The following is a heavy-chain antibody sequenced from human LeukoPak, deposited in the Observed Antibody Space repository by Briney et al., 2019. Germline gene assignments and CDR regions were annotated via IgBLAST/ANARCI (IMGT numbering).Heavy chain of an antibody. CDR1: GFTFTSHW. V-gene: IGHV3-7*01. J-gene: IGHJ4*02. CDR2: MNLDGSEK. Sequence: PGGSLRLSCAASGFTFTSHWMSWVRQAPGNGLEWVARMNLDGSEKYYVDSVKGRFTISRDNAKTSLYLEMNSLRAEDTAVYYCARDATYCTNGVCYTRFDYWGQGTLVTVSS. D-gene: IGHD2-8*01. CDR3: ARDATYCTNGVCYTRFDY.